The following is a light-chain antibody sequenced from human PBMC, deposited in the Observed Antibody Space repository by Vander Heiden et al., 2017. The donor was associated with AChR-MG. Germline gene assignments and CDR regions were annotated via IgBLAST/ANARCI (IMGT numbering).Light chain of an antibody. CDR3: QAWDSSTVV. Sequence: SYELTQPPAVSVSPGQTASITCSGDKLGDRHACWYQQKPGQSPVLVIYQNTKRPSGIPERFSGSNFGNTATLTISGTQAMDEADYYCQAWDSSTVVFGGGTKLAVL. J-gene: IGLJ2*01. V-gene: IGLV3-1*01. CDR2: QNT. CDR1: KLGDRH.